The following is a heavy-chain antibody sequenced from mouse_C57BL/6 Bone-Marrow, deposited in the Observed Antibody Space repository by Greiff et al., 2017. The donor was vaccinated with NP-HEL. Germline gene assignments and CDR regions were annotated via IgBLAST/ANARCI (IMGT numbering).Heavy chain of an antibody. J-gene: IGHJ2*01. CDR3: ARGPLYYGSGYYFDY. D-gene: IGHD1-1*01. CDR2: IYPRSGNT. V-gene: IGHV1-81*01. Sequence: VHLVESGAELARPGASVKLSCKASGYTFTSYGISWVKQRTGQGLEWIGEIYPRSGNTYYNEKFKGKATLTADKSSSTAYMELRSLTSEDSAVYFCARGPLYYGSGYYFDYWGQGTTLTVSS. CDR1: GYTFTSYG.